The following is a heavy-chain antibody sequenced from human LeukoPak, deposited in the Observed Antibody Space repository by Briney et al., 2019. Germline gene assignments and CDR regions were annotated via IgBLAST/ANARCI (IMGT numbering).Heavy chain of an antibody. J-gene: IGHJ3*02. CDR3: AREGVGKGASDI. CDR1: GFTFSSYD. D-gene: IGHD1-26*01. CDR2: ISYGGSNQ. V-gene: IGHV3-30*04. Sequence: PGGSLRLSCAASGFTFSSYDMHWVRQAPGKGLEWVAVISYGGSNQYYADSVKGRFTISRGNSKNTLYLQMNSLRAEDTAVYYCAREGVGKGASDIWGQGTMVTVSS.